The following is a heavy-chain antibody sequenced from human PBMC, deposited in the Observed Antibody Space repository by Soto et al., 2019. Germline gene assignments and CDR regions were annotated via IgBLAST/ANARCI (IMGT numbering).Heavy chain of an antibody. Sequence: STTLSLTCAISGDSVSSNSAAWNWIRQSPSRGLEWLGRTYYRSKWYNDYAVSVKSRITINPDTSKNQFSLQLNSVTPEDTAVYFCARGRYCLTGRCFPNWFDSWGQGALVTVSS. D-gene: IGHD7-27*01. CDR2: TYYRSKWYN. CDR3: ARGRYCLTGRCFPNWFDS. J-gene: IGHJ5*01. CDR1: GDSVSSNSAA. V-gene: IGHV6-1*01.